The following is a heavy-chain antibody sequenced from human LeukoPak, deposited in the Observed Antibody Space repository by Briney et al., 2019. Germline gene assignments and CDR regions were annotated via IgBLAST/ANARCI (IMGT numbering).Heavy chain of an antibody. Sequence: SETLSHTCTVSGGSISSYYWSWIRQPPGKGLEWIGYIYYSGSTNYNPSLKSRVTISVDTSKNQFSLKLSSWTAADTAVYYCARGPVWAACTTYYYSGMDVWGQGDTARVSS. CDR1: GGSISSYY. J-gene: IGHJ6*02. CDR2: IYYSGST. D-gene: IGHD6-13*01. CDR3: ARGPVWAACTTYYYSGMDV. V-gene: IGHV4-59*01.